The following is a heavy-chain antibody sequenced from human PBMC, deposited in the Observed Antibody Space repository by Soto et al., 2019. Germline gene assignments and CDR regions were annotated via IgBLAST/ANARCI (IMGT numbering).Heavy chain of an antibody. CDR1: GGTFSSYA. V-gene: IGHV1-69*01. J-gene: IGHJ6*02. Sequence: QVQLVQSGAEVKKPGSSVKVSCKASGGTFSSYAISWVRQAPGQGLEWMGGIIPIFGTANYAQKFQGRVTITADESTSTDYKELSSLRSEDTVVYYCAREGGHPLMVRVVIIMDYYYYGMEVWGQGTTVTVSS. CDR3: AREGGHPLMVRVVIIMDYYYYGMEV. D-gene: IGHD3-10*01. CDR2: IIPIFGTA.